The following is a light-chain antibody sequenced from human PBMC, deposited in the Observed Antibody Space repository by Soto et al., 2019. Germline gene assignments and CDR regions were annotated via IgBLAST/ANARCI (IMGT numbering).Light chain of an antibody. J-gene: IGKJ1*01. CDR2: GAS. Sequence: EIVLTQSPGTLSLSPGERATLSCRASQSVSSSYLAWYQQKTGKAPRLLIYGASSRDTGIPDRFSGRGSGTDFTLPISRLETEDFEVYYCQQYGSSPWTFGQGTKVDIK. CDR3: QQYGSSPWT. CDR1: QSVSSSY. V-gene: IGKV3-20*01.